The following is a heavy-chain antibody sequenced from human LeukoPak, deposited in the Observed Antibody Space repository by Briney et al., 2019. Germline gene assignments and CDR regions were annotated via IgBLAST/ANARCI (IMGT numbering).Heavy chain of an antibody. CDR1: VYTFTGYY. CDR2: INPNSGGT. Sequence: ASVKVSCKASVYTFTGYYMHWVRQAPGQGLEWMGWINPNSGGTNYAQKFQGRVTMTRDTSISTAYMELSRLRSDDTAVYYCARDHGVVPAAISYWGQGTLVTVSS. CDR3: ARDHGVVPAAISY. V-gene: IGHV1-2*02. J-gene: IGHJ4*02. D-gene: IGHD2-2*02.